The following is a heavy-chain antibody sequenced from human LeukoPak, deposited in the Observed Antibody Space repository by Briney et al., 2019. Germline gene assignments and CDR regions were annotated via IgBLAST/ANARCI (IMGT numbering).Heavy chain of an antibody. CDR1: GFTFSSYG. V-gene: IGHV3-30*03. D-gene: IGHD1-14*01. CDR3: ARDLGPYNTSPNSGAFDI. J-gene: IGHJ3*02. CDR2: ISYDGSNK. Sequence: GGSLRLSCAASGFTFSSYGMHWVRQAPGKGLEWVAVISYDGSNKYYADSVKGRFTISRDNAKNSFYLQMNSLRAEDTAVFYCARDLGPYNTSPNSGAFDIWGQGTMVTVSS.